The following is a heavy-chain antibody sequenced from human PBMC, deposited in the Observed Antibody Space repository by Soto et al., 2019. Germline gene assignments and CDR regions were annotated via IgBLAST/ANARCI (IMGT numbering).Heavy chain of an antibody. Sequence: QVQLVQSGAEVKKPGASVKVSCKASGYTFTSYGISWVRQAPGQGLEWMGWISAYNGNTNYAQKLQGRVTMTTDTSTRTAYMELRSLRSDDTAVYYCARDEVGAYDYVWGSYRYRIAFDIWGQGTMVTVSS. J-gene: IGHJ3*02. CDR2: ISAYNGNT. CDR1: GYTFTSYG. CDR3: ARDEVGAYDYVWGSYRYRIAFDI. V-gene: IGHV1-18*01. D-gene: IGHD3-16*02.